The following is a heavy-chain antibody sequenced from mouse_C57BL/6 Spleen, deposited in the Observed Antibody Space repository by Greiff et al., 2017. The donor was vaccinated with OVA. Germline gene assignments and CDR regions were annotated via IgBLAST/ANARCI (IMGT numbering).Heavy chain of an antibody. CDR2: IYPRDGST. J-gene: IGHJ3*01. Sequence: VQLQQSGPELVKPGASVKLSCEASGYTFTSYDINWVKQRPGQGLEWIGWIYPRDGSTKYTEKFKGRATLSVDTSSSTEYMELPRLTTEKSAVDCCAGSNDGWLAYWGQGTLVTVSA. CDR1: GYTFTSYD. V-gene: IGHV1-85*01. CDR3: AGSNDGWLAY. D-gene: IGHD2-12*01.